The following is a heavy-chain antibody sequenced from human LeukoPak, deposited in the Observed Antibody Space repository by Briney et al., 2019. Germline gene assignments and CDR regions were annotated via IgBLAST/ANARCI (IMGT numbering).Heavy chain of an antibody. CDR1: GYTFTSYD. CDR3: ATILWYDSTWRRWFDP. Sequence: ASVKVSCKASGYTFTSYDINWVRQATGQGLEWMGWMNPNSGNTGYAQKFQGRVTMTRNTSISTAYMELSSLRSEDTAVYYCATILWYDSTWRRWFDPWGQGTLVTVSS. J-gene: IGHJ5*02. D-gene: IGHD3-22*01. V-gene: IGHV1-8*01. CDR2: MNPNSGNT.